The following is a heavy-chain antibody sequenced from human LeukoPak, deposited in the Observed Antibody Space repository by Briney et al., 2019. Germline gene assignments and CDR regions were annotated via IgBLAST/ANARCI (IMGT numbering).Heavy chain of an antibody. D-gene: IGHD1-26*01. J-gene: IGHJ4*02. V-gene: IGHV4-59*01. CDR3: ARGEWDLLFDY. CDR2: IFYSGST. Sequence: SETLSLTCTVSGGSISGYYWSWIRQPPGKGLEWIGYIFYSGSTNYNPSLKSRDTISVDTSKNQFSLKLSSVTAADTAVYYCARGEWDLLFDYWGQGTLVTVSS. CDR1: GGSISGYY.